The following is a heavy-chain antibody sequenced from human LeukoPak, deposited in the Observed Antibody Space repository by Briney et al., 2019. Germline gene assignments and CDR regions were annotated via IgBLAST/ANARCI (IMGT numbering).Heavy chain of an antibody. CDR3: ARYGFSSSWQGGWHAFDI. D-gene: IGHD6-13*01. CDR1: GYTLTSYY. CDR2: INPTVGDT. Sequence: ASVKVSCKASGYTLTSYYMQWVRQAPGQGLEWMGIINPTVGDTIYAQKFQGRVTMTRDMSTSTVYMELSSLRSDDTAVYYCARYGFSSSWQGGWHAFDIWGQGTMVTVSS. V-gene: IGHV1-46*01. J-gene: IGHJ3*02.